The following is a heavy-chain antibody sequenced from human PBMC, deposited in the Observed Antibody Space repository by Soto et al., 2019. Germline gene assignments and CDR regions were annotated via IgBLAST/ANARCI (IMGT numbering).Heavy chain of an antibody. D-gene: IGHD4-17*01. CDR2: ISGYTGDT. CDR1: GYTFASYG. J-gene: IGHJ6*02. V-gene: IGHV1-18*01. CDR3: ARDTAPSDV. Sequence: ASVKVSCKASGYTFASYGISWVRQAPGQGLEWVAWISGYTGDTHYAQKLQDRVTLTTDTSTNIVYMELRSLGSDDTAVYYCARDTAPSDVWGQGTTVTVSS.